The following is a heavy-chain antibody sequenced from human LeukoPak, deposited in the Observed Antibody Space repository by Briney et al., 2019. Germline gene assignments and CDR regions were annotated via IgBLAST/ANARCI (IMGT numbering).Heavy chain of an antibody. CDR3: VRASYYYGMDV. V-gene: IGHV3-13*01. Sequence: GESLKISCAASGFTFSNYDMHWVRQGTGKGLEWVSGIGPAGDSYYAGSVKGRITISRENAKNSLYLQMNSLRAGDTAVYYCVRASYYYGMDVWGQGTTVTV. CDR1: GFTFSNYD. CDR2: IGPAGDS. J-gene: IGHJ6*02.